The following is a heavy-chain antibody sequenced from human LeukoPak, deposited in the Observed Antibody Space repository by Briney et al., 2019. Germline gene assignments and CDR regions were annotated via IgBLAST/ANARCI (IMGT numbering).Heavy chain of an antibody. D-gene: IGHD3-10*01. CDR3: ATLMFRGVIGDDYYGMDV. Sequence: ASVKVSCKVSGSTLTKLSVHWVRQTPGKGLEWMGGFDPEDGETINGQKFQGRVTMTEDTSTDTAYMELSSLRSEDTAVYYCATLMFRGVIGDDYYGMDVWGKGTTVTVSP. CDR2: FDPEDGET. J-gene: IGHJ6*04. CDR1: GSTLTKLS. V-gene: IGHV1-24*01.